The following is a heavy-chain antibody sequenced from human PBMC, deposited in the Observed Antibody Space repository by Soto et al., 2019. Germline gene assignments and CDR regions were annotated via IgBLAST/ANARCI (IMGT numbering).Heavy chain of an antibody. D-gene: IGHD3-3*01. CDR1: GFSLSTSGVG. CDR2: IYWNDDK. CDR3: AHNYGVQSPLTH. V-gene: IGHV2-5*01. Sequence: QITLKESGPTLVKPTQTLTLTCTFSGFSLSTSGVGVGWIRQPPGKALEWLALIYWNDDKRYSPSLKSRLTITKDTSKNQVVLTMTNMDPVDTATYYCAHNYGVQSPLTHWGQGTLVTVSS. J-gene: IGHJ4*02.